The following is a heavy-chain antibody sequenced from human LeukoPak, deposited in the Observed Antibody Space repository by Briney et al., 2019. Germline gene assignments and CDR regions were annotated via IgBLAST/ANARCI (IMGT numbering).Heavy chain of an antibody. J-gene: IGHJ4*02. V-gene: IGHV3-48*03. Sequence: SGGSLRLSCAASGFTFSSYEMNWVRQAPGKGLEWVSYISSSGGTTHYADSVKGRFTISRDNAKNSLYLQMNSLRAEDTAVYYCARDNYDSSGYYFDWGQGTLVTVSS. D-gene: IGHD3-22*01. CDR3: ARDNYDSSGYYFD. CDR1: GFTFSSYE. CDR2: ISSSGGTT.